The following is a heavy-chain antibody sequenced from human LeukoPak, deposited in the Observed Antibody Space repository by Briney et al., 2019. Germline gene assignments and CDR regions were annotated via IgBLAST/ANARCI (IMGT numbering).Heavy chain of an antibody. Sequence: GGSLRLSCAASGFTFSSSEMNWVRQAPGKGLEWVSYISSSGTTIYYADSVKGRFTTSRDNAKNSLYLQMNSLRAEDTAVYYCARDLEVRYFDWLFQGLDYWGQGTLVTVSS. CDR2: ISSSGTTI. V-gene: IGHV3-48*03. D-gene: IGHD3-9*01. CDR3: ARDLEVRYFDWLFQGLDY. J-gene: IGHJ4*02. CDR1: GFTFSSSE.